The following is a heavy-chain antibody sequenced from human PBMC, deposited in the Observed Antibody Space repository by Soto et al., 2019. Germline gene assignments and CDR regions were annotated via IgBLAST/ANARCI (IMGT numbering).Heavy chain of an antibody. Sequence: PSETLSLTCTVSGGSISSSSYYWGWIRQPPGKGLEWIGSNYYSGSIYYNPSLKSRVTISVDTSKNQFSLKLSSVTAADTAVYYCARQKEVLGYCSGGSCYWWFDPWGQGTLVTVSS. D-gene: IGHD2-15*01. CDR1: GGSISSSSYY. J-gene: IGHJ5*02. CDR3: ARQKEVLGYCSGGSCYWWFDP. V-gene: IGHV4-39*01. CDR2: NYYSGSI.